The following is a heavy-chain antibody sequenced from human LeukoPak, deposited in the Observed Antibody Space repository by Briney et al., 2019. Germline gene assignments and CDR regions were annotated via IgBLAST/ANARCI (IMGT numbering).Heavy chain of an antibody. V-gene: IGHV3-21*01. CDR3: AREDCSGGSCYATFDY. CDR2: ISSSSSYI. D-gene: IGHD2-15*01. Sequence: PGGSLRLSCAASGFTFSSYSMNWVRQAPGKGPEWVSSISSSSSYIYYADSVKGRFTISRDNAKNSLYLQMNSLRAEDTAVYYCAREDCSGGSCYATFDYWGQGTLVTVSS. CDR1: GFTFSSYS. J-gene: IGHJ4*02.